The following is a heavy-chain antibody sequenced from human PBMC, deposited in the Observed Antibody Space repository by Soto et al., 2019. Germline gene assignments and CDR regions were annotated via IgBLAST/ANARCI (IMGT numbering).Heavy chain of an antibody. CDR1: GYTFTGYY. CDR2: INPNSGGT. V-gene: IGHV1-2*02. D-gene: IGHD6-19*01. CDR3: ARRGWPIREYGMDV. Sequence: ASVKVSCKASGYTFTGYYMHWVRQAPGQGLEWMGWINPNSGGTNYAQKFQGRVTMTRDTSISTEYMELSRLRSDDTAVYYCARRGWPIREYGMDVWGKGTTVNVSS. J-gene: IGHJ6*04.